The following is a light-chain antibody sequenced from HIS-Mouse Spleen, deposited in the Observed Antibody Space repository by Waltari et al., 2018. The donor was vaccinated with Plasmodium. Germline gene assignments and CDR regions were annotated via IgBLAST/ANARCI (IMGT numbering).Light chain of an antibody. CDR1: TSDVGGYNY. J-gene: IGLJ2*01. CDR2: EVS. CDR3: SSYAGSNNLV. V-gene: IGLV2-8*01. Sequence: QSALTQPPSASGSPGPSVTIPCTGTTSDVGGYNYVSWYQQHPGKAPKLIIYEVSKRPSGVPDRFSGSKSGNTASLTVSGLQAEDEADYYCSSYAGSNNLVFGGGTKLTVL.